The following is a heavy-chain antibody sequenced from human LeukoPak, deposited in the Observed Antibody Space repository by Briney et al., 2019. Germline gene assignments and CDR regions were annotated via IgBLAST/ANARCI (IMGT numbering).Heavy chain of an antibody. V-gene: IGHV3-30*14. Sequence: GGSLRLSCAASGFTFSSYAMHWVRQAPGKGLEWVAVISYDGSNKYYADSVKGRFTISRDNSKNTLYLQMNSLRAEDTAVYYCARFDTKDAFDIWGQGTMVTVSS. CDR2: ISYDGSNK. CDR1: GFTFSSYA. D-gene: IGHD2-8*01. CDR3: ARFDTKDAFDI. J-gene: IGHJ3*02.